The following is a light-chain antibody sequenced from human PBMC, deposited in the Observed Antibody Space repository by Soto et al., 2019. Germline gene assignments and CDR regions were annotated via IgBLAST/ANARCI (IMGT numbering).Light chain of an antibody. V-gene: IGLV2-8*01. CDR2: EVV. J-gene: IGLJ1*01. Sequence: QSVLTQPPSASGSPGQSVTISCTGTKNDIGVYDFVSWYQHHPGKAPRLIIYEVVQRPSGVPDRFSGSKSGNTASLTVSGLQAADEADYFCKSYAGSNTYVFGGGIKVTVL. CDR3: KSYAGSNTYV. CDR1: KNDIGVYDF.